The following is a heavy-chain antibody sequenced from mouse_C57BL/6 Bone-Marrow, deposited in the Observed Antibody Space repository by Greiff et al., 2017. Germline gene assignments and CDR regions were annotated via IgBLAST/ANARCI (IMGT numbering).Heavy chain of an antibody. D-gene: IGHD1-1*01. Sequence: QVQLQQPGAELVRPGTSVKLSCKASGYTFTSYWMHWVKQRPGQGLEWIGVIDPSDSYTNYNQKFKGKATLTVDTSSSTAYMQLSSLTAEDSAVYDCAREGQLYGSRRYFDVGGTGTTVTVSS. CDR2: IDPSDSYT. CDR3: AREGQLYGSRRYFDV. J-gene: IGHJ1*03. V-gene: IGHV1-59*01. CDR1: GYTFTSYW.